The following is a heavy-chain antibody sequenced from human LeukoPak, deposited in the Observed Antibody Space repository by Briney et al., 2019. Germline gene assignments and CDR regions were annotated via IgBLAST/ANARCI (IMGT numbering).Heavy chain of an antibody. D-gene: IGHD6-13*01. CDR3: AKSGYSSSWYVNYYYVDV. CDR1: GFTFDDYA. V-gene: IGHV3-9*01. CDR2: ISWNSGSI. Sequence: GGSLRLSCAASGFTFDDYAMHWVRQAPGKGLEWVSGISWNSGSIGYADSVKGRFTISRDNAKNSLYLQMNSLRAEDTALYYCAKSGYSSSWYVNYYYVDVWGKGTTVTVSS. J-gene: IGHJ6*03.